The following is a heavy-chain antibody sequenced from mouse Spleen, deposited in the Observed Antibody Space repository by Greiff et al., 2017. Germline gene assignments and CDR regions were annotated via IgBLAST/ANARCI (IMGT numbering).Heavy chain of an antibody. CDR2: INPYNGDT. CDR3: ARSLITTVVEGYFDV. V-gene: IGHV1-20*01. Sequence: VQLQQSGPELVKPGDSVKISCKASGYSFTGYFMNWVMQSHGKSLEWIGRINPYNGDTFYNQKFKGKATLTVDKSSSTAHMELRSLTSEDSAVYYCARSLITTVVEGYFDVWGTGTTVTVSS. CDR1: GYSFTGYF. D-gene: IGHD1-1*01. J-gene: IGHJ1*03.